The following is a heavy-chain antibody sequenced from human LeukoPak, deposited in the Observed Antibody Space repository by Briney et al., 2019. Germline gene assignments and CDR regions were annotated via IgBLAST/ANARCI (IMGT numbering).Heavy chain of an antibody. J-gene: IGHJ4*02. D-gene: IGHD4-23*01. Sequence: PSETLSLTCTVSGGSISSYYWTWIRQPPGKGLEWIGFIDNGGSTNYNPSLKSRVTISLDTSKNQFSLNLSSVTAADTAVYHCARHPYAGHPLDYWGQGTLVTVST. CDR1: GGSISSYY. CDR2: IDNGGST. CDR3: ARHPYAGHPLDY. V-gene: IGHV4-59*01.